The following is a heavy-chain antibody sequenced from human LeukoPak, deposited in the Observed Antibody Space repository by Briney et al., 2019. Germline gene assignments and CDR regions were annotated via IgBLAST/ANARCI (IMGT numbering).Heavy chain of an antibody. Sequence: GGSLRLSCAASGFTFSSYWMSWVRQAPGKGLEWVANIKQDGSEKYYVDSVKGRFTISRDNAKNSLYLQMNSLRAEDRAVYYCARDNTIFGVVMGGYDYWGQGSLVTVYS. D-gene: IGHD3-3*01. J-gene: IGHJ4*02. CDR2: IKQDGSEK. V-gene: IGHV3-7*01. CDR3: ARDNTIFGVVMGGYDY. CDR1: GFTFSSYW.